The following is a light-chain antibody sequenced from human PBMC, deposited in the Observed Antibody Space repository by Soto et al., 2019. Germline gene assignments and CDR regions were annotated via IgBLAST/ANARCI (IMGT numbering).Light chain of an antibody. V-gene: IGKV1-6*02. J-gene: IGKJ1*01. CDR3: LQAYNYPWT. CDR1: QDIRTD. CDR2: AAS. Sequence: AIQMTQSPSSLSASVGDRVAITCRASQDIRTDLGWYQQKPGKAPKLLIYAASSLQSGVPSRFSGSGSGTDFTLTISSLQPEDFATYYCLQAYNYPWTFGQGTKVEIK.